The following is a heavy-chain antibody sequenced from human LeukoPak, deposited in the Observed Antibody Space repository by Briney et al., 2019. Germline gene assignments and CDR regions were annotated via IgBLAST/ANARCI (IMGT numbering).Heavy chain of an antibody. CDR2: ISGSGGST. CDR1: GFTFSSYA. CDR3: TRDHITSWQIDF. D-gene: IGHD2-2*01. V-gene: IGHV3-23*01. Sequence: GGSLRLSCAASGFTFSSYAMSWVRQAPGKGLEGVSAISGSGGSTYYVDSVKGRFTISRDNSKNTVSLQMNSLRVEDTAVYYCTRDHITSWQIDFWGQGTMVTVSS. J-gene: IGHJ4*02.